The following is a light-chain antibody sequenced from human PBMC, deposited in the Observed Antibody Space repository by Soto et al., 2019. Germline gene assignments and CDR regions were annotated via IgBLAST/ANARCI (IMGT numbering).Light chain of an antibody. CDR3: HQYNSYWT. CDR1: RSVITF. Sequence: EIFLTQSPGTLSLSPGERATLSCRASRSVITFLAWYQQRPGQAPRLLISEASNRAAGIPARLSGSGSGTEFTLSIRSLQPDDFATYYCHQYNSYWTFGQGTKVDI. V-gene: IGKV3-11*01. J-gene: IGKJ1*01. CDR2: EAS.